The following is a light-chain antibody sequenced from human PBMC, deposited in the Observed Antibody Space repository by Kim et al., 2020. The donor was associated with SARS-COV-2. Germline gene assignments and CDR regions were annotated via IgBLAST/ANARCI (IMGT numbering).Light chain of an antibody. CDR1: NFGSES. CDR3: QVWDRSGDHPV. CDR2: YDT. Sequence: APGKTARITCGVNNFGSESVHWYQKKPGQAPMLLISYDTDRPSGIPERFSGSTSGNTATLTISRVEVGDEAGYFCQVWDRSGDHPVFGGGTQLTVL. J-gene: IGLJ3*02. V-gene: IGLV3-21*04.